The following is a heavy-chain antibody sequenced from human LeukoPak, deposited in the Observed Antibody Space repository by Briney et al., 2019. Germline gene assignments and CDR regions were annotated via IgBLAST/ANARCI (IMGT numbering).Heavy chain of an antibody. CDR2: VSAYADNT. CDR1: GGTFSSYA. CDR3: ARDCIGCHGFDY. Sequence: ASVKVSCKASGGTFSSYAISWVRQAPGRGLEWVGWVSAYADNTNYVQKLQGRVTMTTDTSTSTAYMELRSLRSDDTAVYYCARDCIGCHGFDYWGQGTLVTVSS. D-gene: IGHD2-15*01. J-gene: IGHJ4*02. V-gene: IGHV1-18*01.